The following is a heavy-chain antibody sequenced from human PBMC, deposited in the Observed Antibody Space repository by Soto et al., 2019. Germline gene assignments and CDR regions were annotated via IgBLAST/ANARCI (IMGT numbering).Heavy chain of an antibody. V-gene: IGHV3-21*01. Sequence: GWSLRLSCASSVFTFISYGMHWVRQAPGKGLEWVSSINTFGSNIYYADSVKGRFTISRDNAENSLYLQMNSLRAEDTGLYYCARDQDYYDLYYHGMDVWGQGTTVTVSS. CDR2: INTFGSNI. D-gene: IGHD3-22*01. J-gene: IGHJ6*02. CDR1: VFTFISYG. CDR3: ARDQDYYDLYYHGMDV.